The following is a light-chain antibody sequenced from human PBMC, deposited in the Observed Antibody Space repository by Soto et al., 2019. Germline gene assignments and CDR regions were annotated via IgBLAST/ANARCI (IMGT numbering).Light chain of an antibody. CDR2: AAS. V-gene: IGKV1-39*01. CDR1: QTIMTY. CDR3: QQGYSVPYQ. J-gene: IGKJ5*01. Sequence: DIQMTQSPSSLSASVGDEVTITCRASQTIMTYLNWYQLKPGKAPKLLIYAASSLQSGVPSRFSGSGSGTDFTLTISSLQPEDFATYYCQQGYSVPYQFGQGTRLEIK.